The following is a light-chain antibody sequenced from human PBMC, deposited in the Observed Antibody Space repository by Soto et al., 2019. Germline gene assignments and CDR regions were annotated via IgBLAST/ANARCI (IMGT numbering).Light chain of an antibody. V-gene: IGKV3-11*01. CDR2: AAS. CDR1: QSVSSS. Sequence: EIVLTQSPATLSLSPGERATLACRASQSVSSSLGWYQQKPGQAPRLLIYAASTRATGIPARFSASGSGTDFTLTISSLEPGDSAVYYCQQRSSWPPTFGGGTKVEIK. CDR3: QQRSSWPPT. J-gene: IGKJ4*01.